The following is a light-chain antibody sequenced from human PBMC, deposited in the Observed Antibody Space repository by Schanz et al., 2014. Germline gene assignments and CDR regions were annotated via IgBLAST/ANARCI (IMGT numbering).Light chain of an antibody. Sequence: EIVMTQSPGALSVSPGERATLSCRASQSVSSNLAWYQQKPGQPPKLLIYWASTRESGVPDRFSGSGSGTDFTLTITRLEPEDFAVYFCQQYGSSPYTFGLGTKLEIK. CDR2: WAS. CDR1: QSVSSN. CDR3: QQYGSSPYT. V-gene: IGKV3-20*01. J-gene: IGKJ2*01.